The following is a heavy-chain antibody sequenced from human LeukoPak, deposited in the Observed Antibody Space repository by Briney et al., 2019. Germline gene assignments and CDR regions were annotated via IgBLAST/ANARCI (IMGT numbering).Heavy chain of an antibody. CDR3: ARQRASSWYNFDY. CDR1: GGSISSRNYY. CDR2: MYYSGTT. Sequence: PSETLSLTCTVSGGSISSRNYYWGWIRQPPGKGLEWIGSMYYSGTTYYNPSLKSRVTISVDPSKNPFSLKLSSVIVADTAVFFCARQRASSWYNFDYWGQGTLVTVSS. V-gene: IGHV4-39*01. J-gene: IGHJ4*02. D-gene: IGHD6-13*01.